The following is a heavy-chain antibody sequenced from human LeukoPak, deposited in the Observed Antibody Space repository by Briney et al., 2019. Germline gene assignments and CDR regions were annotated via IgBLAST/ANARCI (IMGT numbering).Heavy chain of an antibody. CDR1: GYTFTGYY. CDR3: ARETARRLKYYFDY. CDR2: INPNSGGT. J-gene: IGHJ4*02. V-gene: IGHV1-2*02. D-gene: IGHD6-6*01. Sequence: ASVKVSCKASGYTFTGYYMHWVRQAPGQGLEWXXXINPNSGGTNXAXKFXGXVTMTRDTSISTAYMELSRLRSDDTAVYYCARETARRLKYYFDYWGQGTLVTVSS.